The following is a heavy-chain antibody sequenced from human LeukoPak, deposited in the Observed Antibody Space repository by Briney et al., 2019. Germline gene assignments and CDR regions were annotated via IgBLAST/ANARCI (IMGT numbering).Heavy chain of an antibody. J-gene: IGHJ4*02. CDR2: MYYSGST. CDR1: GGSISSSSYY. V-gene: IGHV4-39*01. D-gene: IGHD3-22*01. CDR3: ARPATYYDSSGYYGTFDY. Sequence: PSETLSLTCTVSGGSISSSSYYWGWIRQPPGKGLEWIGSMYYSGSTYYNPSLKSRVTISVDTSKNQFSLKLSSVTAADTAVYYCARPATYYDSSGYYGTFDYWGQGTLVTVSS.